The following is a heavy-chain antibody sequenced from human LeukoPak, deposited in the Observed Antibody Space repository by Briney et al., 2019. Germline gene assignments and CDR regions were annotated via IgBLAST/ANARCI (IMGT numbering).Heavy chain of an antibody. CDR3: ASMQSIGTPYCGMDV. CDR2: ISGGAGVR. J-gene: IGHJ6*02. D-gene: IGHD6-13*01. CDR1: GFTFTSHA. Sequence: GGSLRLSCAASGFTFTSHAMSWVRQAPGKGLEWVSTISGGAGVRYYTASANGRVTISRDNSQNTLYVQKNSLRDEDTAVYYCASMQSIGTPYCGMDVWGQGTMVTVSS. V-gene: IGHV3-23*01.